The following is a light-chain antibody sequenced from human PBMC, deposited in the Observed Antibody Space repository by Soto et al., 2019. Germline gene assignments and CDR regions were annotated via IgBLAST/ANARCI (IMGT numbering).Light chain of an antibody. Sequence: QSVLIQPASVSGSPGQSITISCTGTSRDVGGSNYVSWYQHHPHRAPKLLIYEVSYRPSGVSSRFSGSKSGNTASLTISGLQAEDDADYYCSSYTSSNTLEVLGVGTKLTVL. CDR3: SSYTSSNTLEV. V-gene: IGLV2-14*01. CDR1: SRDVGGSNY. CDR2: EVS. J-gene: IGLJ1*01.